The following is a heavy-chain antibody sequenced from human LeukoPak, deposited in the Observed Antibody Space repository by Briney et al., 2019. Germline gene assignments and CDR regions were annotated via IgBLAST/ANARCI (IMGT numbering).Heavy chain of an antibody. Sequence: PSETLSLTCTVSGDSISSYYGSWIRHPPGDGLEWMGYIYYSGSTNYNPSLKSRVTISVDTSKNQFSLKLSSVTAADTAVYYCARVVDYNAFDIWGQGTMVTVSS. CDR3: ARVVDYNAFDI. V-gene: IGHV4-59*13. D-gene: IGHD4/OR15-4a*01. CDR2: IYYSGST. J-gene: IGHJ3*02. CDR1: GDSISSYY.